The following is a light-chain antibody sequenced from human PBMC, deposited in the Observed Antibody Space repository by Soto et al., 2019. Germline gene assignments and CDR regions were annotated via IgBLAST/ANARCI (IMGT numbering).Light chain of an antibody. Sequence: DIQITQSPSTLSASLGDRVTITCRASQSISSWLAWYQQKPGKSPKLLIYKASSLESGVPSRFSGSGSGTEFTLTISSLQPEDFATYYCLQHNSYPRTFGQGTKVDI. V-gene: IGKV1-5*03. CDR2: KAS. CDR3: LQHNSYPRT. CDR1: QSISSW. J-gene: IGKJ1*01.